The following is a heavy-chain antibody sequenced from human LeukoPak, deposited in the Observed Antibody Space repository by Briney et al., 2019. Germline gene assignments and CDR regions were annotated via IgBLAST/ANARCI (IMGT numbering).Heavy chain of an antibody. V-gene: IGHV4-59*01. Sequence: SETLSLTCTVSGGSISRYYWSWIRQPPGKGLEWIGYIYYSGSTNYNPSLKSRVTISVDTSKNQFSLKLSSVTAADTAVYYCARGRRYFDPWGQGTLVTVSS. J-gene: IGHJ5*02. CDR2: IYYSGST. CDR3: ARGRRYFDP. CDR1: GGSISRYY. D-gene: IGHD3-9*01.